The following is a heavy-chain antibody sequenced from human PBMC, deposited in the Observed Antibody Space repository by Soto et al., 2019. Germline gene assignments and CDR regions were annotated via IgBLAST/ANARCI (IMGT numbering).Heavy chain of an antibody. CDR2: IYYSGST. Sequence: SSRWSSWDWIRQPPGKGLEWIGSIYYSGSTYYNPSLKSRVTISVDRSKNQFSLKLSSVTAADTAVYYCARVPSPWGQGTLVTVSS. J-gene: IGHJ5*02. CDR1: SSRWSS. V-gene: IGHV4-39*07. CDR3: ARVPSP.